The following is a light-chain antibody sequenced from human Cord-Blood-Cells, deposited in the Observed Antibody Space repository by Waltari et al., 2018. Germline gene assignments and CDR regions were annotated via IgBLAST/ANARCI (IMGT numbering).Light chain of an antibody. V-gene: IGLV3-25*02. CDR2: KDS. CDR3: QSADSSGTWV. CDR1: ALPKPT. J-gene: IGLJ3*02. Sequence: YELTQPPSVSVSTDHTARITCSVDALPKPTAYWYQQKPGQAPVLVIYKDSERPSGIPERFSGSSSGTTGTLTISGVQAEDEADYYCQSADSSGTWVFGGGTKLTVL.